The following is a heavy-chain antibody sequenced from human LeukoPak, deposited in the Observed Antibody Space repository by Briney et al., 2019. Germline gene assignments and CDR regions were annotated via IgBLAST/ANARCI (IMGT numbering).Heavy chain of an antibody. V-gene: IGHV3-21*01. CDR2: ISSSSSYI. CDR3: ARDVFRYDSSGYYRPDWYFDL. J-gene: IGHJ2*01. D-gene: IGHD3-22*01. Sequence: PGGSLRLSCAASGFTFSSYSMNWVRQAPGKGLEWVSSISSSSSYIYHADSVKGRFTISRDNAKNSLYLQMNSLRAEDTAVYYCARDVFRYDSSGYYRPDWYFDLWGRGTLVTVSS. CDR1: GFTFSSYS.